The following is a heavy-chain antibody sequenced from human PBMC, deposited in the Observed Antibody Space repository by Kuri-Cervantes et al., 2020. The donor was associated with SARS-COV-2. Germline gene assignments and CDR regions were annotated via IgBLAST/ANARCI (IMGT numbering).Heavy chain of an antibody. J-gene: IGHJ4*02. Sequence: SETLSLTCTVSGGSISSYYWSWIRQPPGKGLEWIGYIYYSGSTNYNPSLKSRVTISVDTSKNQFSLKLSSVTAADTAMYYCARWPSWSGSIDYWGQGTLVTSPQ. V-gene: IGHV4-59*01. D-gene: IGHD3-3*01. CDR2: IYYSGST. CDR1: GGSISSYY. CDR3: ARWPSWSGSIDY.